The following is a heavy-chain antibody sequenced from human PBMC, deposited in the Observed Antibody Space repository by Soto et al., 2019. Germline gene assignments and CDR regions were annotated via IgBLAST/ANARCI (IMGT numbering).Heavy chain of an antibody. CDR3: ARAFQYSSSSVTYYYYGMDV. CDR1: GGTFSSYA. Sequence: GASVKVSCKASGGTFSSYAISWVRQAPGQGLEWMGGIIPIFGTANYAQKFQGRVTITAGKSTSTAYMELSSLRSEDTAVYYCARAFQYSSSSVTYYYYGMDVWGQGTTVTVSS. J-gene: IGHJ6*02. D-gene: IGHD6-6*01. CDR2: IIPIFGTA. V-gene: IGHV1-69*06.